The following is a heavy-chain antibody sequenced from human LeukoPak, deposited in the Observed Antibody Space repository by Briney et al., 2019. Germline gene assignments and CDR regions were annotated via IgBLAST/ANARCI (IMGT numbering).Heavy chain of an antibody. CDR2: ISKDESQK. CDR1: GFAFSDFG. J-gene: IGHJ4*02. Sequence: GGSLRLSCVGSGFAFSDFGLHWVRQAPGKGLEWVTLISKDESQKYYVGSVRGRFTISRDNAKNTLYLQMNSLRAEDTAVYYCARVGYCSGSTCSSFDYWGQGTLVTVSS. D-gene: IGHD2-2*01. CDR3: ARVGYCSGSTCSSFDY. V-gene: IGHV3-30*03.